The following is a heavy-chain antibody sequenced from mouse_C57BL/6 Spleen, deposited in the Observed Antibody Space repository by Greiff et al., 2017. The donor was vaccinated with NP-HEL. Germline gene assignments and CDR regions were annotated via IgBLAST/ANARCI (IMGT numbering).Heavy chain of an antibody. V-gene: IGHV1-78*01. CDR3: AREGTIYYGNHYAMDY. D-gene: IGHD2-1*01. J-gene: IGHJ4*01. CDR1: GYTFTDHT. Sequence: QVQLQQSDAELVKPGASVKISCKVSGYTFTDHTIHWMKQRPEQGLEWIGYIYPRDGSTKYNEKFKGKATLTADKSSSTAYMQLNSLTSEDSAVYFCAREGTIYYGNHYAMDYWGQGTSVTVSS. CDR2: IYPRDGST.